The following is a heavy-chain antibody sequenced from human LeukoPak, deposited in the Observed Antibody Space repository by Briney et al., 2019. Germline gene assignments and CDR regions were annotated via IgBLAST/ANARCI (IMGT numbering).Heavy chain of an antibody. CDR2: INPNSGGT. Sequence: GASVKVSCKASGYTFTGCYMHWVRQAPGQGLEWMGWINPNSGGTNYAQKFQGRVTMTRDTSISTAYMELSRLRSDDTAVYYCARELATYYDILTGYYRDHFADYWGQGTLVTVSS. J-gene: IGHJ4*02. D-gene: IGHD3-9*01. CDR3: ARELATYYDILTGYYRDHFADY. V-gene: IGHV1-2*02. CDR1: GYTFTGCY.